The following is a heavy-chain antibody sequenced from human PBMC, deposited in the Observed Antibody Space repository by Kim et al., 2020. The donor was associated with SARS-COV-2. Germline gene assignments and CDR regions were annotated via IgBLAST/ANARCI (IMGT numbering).Heavy chain of an antibody. CDR1: GLTFSSYG. CDR3: ARVGIVGATTGFDS. CDR2: IWCDGSNK. D-gene: IGHD1-26*01. J-gene: IGHJ4*02. Sequence: GGSLRLYCAASGLTFSSYGMHWVRQAPGKGLYGGAFIWCDGSNKYSADPVKGRFTFSRDSSKSTLYLPMNILSARDSAVYYFARVGIVGATTGFDSCGQ. V-gene: IGHV3-30*02.